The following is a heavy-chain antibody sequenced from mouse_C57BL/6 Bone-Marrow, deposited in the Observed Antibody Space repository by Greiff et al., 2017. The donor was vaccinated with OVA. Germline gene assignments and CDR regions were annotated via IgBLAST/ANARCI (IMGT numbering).Heavy chain of an antibody. D-gene: IGHD2-5*01. V-gene: IGHV1-69*01. CDR1: GYTFTSYW. CDR2: IDPSDSYT. J-gene: IGHJ4*01. CDR3: ARDSNYVEAMDY. Sequence: QVQLQQPGAELVMPGASVKLSCKASGYTFTSYWMHWVKQRPGQGLEWIGEIDPSDSYTNYNQKFKGKSTLTVDKSSSTAYMQLSSLTSEYSADYYCARDSNYVEAMDYWGQGTSVTVSS.